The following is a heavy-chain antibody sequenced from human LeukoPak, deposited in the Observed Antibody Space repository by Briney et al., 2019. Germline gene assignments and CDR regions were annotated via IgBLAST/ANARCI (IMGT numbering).Heavy chain of an antibody. CDR3: ARDRAVAGGNY. Sequence: GGSLRLSCGASGFTLSSYWVHWVRQAPGKGLVWVSLINPDGSTTNYADSVKGRFTISRDNAKNTVYLQMTSLRAEDTAVYYCARDRAVAGGNYWGQGTLVTVSS. D-gene: IGHD6-19*01. CDR1: GFTLSSYW. V-gene: IGHV3-74*01. CDR2: INPDGSTT. J-gene: IGHJ4*02.